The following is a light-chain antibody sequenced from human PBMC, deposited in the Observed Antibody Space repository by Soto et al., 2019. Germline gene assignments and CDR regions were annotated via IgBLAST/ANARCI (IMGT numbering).Light chain of an antibody. CDR2: DAS. V-gene: IGKV1-5*01. Sequence: DIQMTQSPSTPSASVGDRVTITCRASQSISNWLAWYQQKPGKAPKLLIYDASSLESGVPSRFSGSGSGTEFTLTISSLQPDDFATYYCQQYNSYPWTFGQGTKVEIK. J-gene: IGKJ1*01. CDR3: QQYNSYPWT. CDR1: QSISNW.